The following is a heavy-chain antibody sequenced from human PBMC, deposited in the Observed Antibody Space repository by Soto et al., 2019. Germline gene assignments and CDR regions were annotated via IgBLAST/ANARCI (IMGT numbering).Heavy chain of an antibody. CDR3: STAVVGASVDP. Sequence: QVQLVQSGAEVKKPGSSVKVSCKASGGTFSSYAISWVRQAPGQGLEWMGGIIPLFGTANYAQKFQGRVTITADESTSTAYMELSSLRSEDTAVYYCSTAVVGASVDPWGQGTLVTVSS. J-gene: IGHJ5*02. CDR1: GGTFSSYA. D-gene: IGHD1-26*01. V-gene: IGHV1-69*01. CDR2: IIPLFGTA.